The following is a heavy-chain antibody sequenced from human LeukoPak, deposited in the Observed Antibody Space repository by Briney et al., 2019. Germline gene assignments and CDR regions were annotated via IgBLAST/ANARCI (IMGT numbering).Heavy chain of an antibody. J-gene: IGHJ4*02. D-gene: IGHD6-19*01. CDR2: ISYDGSNK. V-gene: IGHV3-30-3*01. CDR3: ARDHGSSGWYETVDY. Sequence: PGGSLRLSCAASGFTFSTYAMHWVRQAPGKGLEWVAVISYDGSNKYYADSVKGRFTISRDNSKNTLYLQMNSLRAEDTAVYYCARDHGSSGWYETVDYWGQGTLVTVSS. CDR1: GFTFSTYA.